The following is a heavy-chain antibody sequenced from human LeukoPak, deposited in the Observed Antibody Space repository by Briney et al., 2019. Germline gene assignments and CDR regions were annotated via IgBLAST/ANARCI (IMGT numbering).Heavy chain of an antibody. V-gene: IGHV1-69*01. CDR1: GGTFSSYA. J-gene: IGHJ3*02. D-gene: IGHD5-18*01. CDR3: ARVRFSIGTARGDAFDI. CDR2: IIPIFGTA. Sequence: ASVKVSCTASGGTFSSYAISWVRQAPGQGLEWMGGIIPIFGTANYAQKFQGRVTITADESTSTACMELSSLRSEDTAVYYCARVRFSIGTARGDAFDIWGQGTMVTVSS.